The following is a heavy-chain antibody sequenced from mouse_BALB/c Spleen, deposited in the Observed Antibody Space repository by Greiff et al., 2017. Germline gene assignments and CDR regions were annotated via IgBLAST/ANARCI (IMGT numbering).Heavy chain of an antibody. V-gene: IGHV5-6-5*01. CDR3: ARDYYGSSYGYFDV. D-gene: IGHD1-1*01. Sequence: EVMLVESGGGLVKPGGSLKLSCAASGFTFSSYAMSWVRQTPEKRLEWVASISSGGSTYYPDSVKGRFTISRDNARNILYLQMISLRSEDTAMYYCARDYYGSSYGYFDVWGAGTTVTVSS. J-gene: IGHJ1*01. CDR2: ISSGGST. CDR1: GFTFSSYA.